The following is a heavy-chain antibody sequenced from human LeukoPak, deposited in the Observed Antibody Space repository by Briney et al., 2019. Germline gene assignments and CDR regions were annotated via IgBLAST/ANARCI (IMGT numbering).Heavy chain of an antibody. Sequence: SETLSLTCAVYGGSFSGYYWSWIRQPPGKGLEWIGEINHSGSTNYNPSLKSRVTISVDTSKNQFSLKLSSVTAADTAVYYCARHQQLEPSDYWGQGTLVTDSS. D-gene: IGHD1-1*01. CDR2: INHSGST. J-gene: IGHJ4*02. CDR3: ARHQQLEPSDY. V-gene: IGHV4-34*01. CDR1: GGSFSGYY.